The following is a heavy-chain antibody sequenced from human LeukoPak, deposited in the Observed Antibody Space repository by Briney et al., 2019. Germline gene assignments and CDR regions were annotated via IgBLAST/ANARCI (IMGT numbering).Heavy chain of an antibody. Sequence: GASVKVSCKASGYTFTGYCMHWERQAPGQGLEWMGWINPNSGGTNYAQKFQGRVTMTRDTSISTAYMELSRLRSDDTAVYYCARAATWIQLWLISDYWGQGTLVTVSS. CDR3: ARAATWIQLWLISDY. CDR1: GYTFTGYC. D-gene: IGHD5-18*01. CDR2: INPNSGGT. J-gene: IGHJ4*02. V-gene: IGHV1-2*02.